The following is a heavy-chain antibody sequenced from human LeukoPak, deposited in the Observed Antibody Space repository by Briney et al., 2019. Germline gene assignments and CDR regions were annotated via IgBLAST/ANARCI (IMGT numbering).Heavy chain of an antibody. CDR3: AKDLLYSSSWYYYYGMDV. D-gene: IGHD6-13*01. Sequence: GGSLRLSCAASGFTFSSYGMHWVRQAPGKGLEGVAVISYDGSNKYYADSVKGRFTISRDNSKNTLYLQMNSLRAEDTAVYYCAKDLLYSSSWYYYYGMDVWGKGTTVTVSS. J-gene: IGHJ6*04. V-gene: IGHV3-30*18. CDR1: GFTFSSYG. CDR2: ISYDGSNK.